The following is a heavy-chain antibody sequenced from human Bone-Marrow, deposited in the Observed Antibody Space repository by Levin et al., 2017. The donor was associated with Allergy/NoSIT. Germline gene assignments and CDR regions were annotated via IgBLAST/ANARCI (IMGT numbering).Heavy chain of an antibody. V-gene: IGHV3-11*03. CDR1: GFRFSDYY. J-gene: IGHJ4*02. CDR3: ARRSGTSGYYSLDY. CDR2: ISSSSSYT. Sequence: LSLTCAASGFRFSDYYMSWIRQAPGKGLEWVSYISSSSSYTDYAGSVKGRFTISRDNARNSLYLQMNSLIAEDTAVYYCARRSGTSGYYSLDYWGQGTLVTVSS. D-gene: IGHD3-22*01.